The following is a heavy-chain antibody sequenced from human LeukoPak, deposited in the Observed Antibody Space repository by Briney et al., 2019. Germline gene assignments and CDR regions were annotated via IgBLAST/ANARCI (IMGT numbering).Heavy chain of an antibody. Sequence: GASVKVSCKASGYTFTGYYMHWVRQAPGQGLEWMGWINPNSGGTNYAQKFQGRVTMTRDTSISTAYMELSRLRSDDTAVYYCATGPMVRGVTGWFDPWGQGTLVTVSS. CDR2: INPNSGGT. CDR1: GYTFTGYY. V-gene: IGHV1-2*02. D-gene: IGHD3-10*01. J-gene: IGHJ5*02. CDR3: ATGPMVRGVTGWFDP.